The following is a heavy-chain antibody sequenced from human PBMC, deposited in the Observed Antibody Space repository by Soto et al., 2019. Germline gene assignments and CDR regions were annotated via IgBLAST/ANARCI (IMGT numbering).Heavy chain of an antibody. J-gene: IGHJ6*02. CDR3: AGGYNYGMDV. CDR2: IIPIFGTA. V-gene: IGHV1-69*13. Sequence: GASVKVSCTASGGTFSSYAISCVRQAPGQGLEWMGGIIPIFGTANYAQKFQGRVTITADESTSTAYMELSSLRSEDTAVYYCAGGYNYGMDVWGQGTTVTVSS. CDR1: GGTFSSYA.